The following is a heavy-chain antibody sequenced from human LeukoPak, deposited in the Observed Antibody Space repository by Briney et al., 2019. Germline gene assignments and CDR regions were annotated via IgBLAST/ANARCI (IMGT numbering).Heavy chain of an antibody. CDR2: INHSRTT. J-gene: IGHJ5*02. Sequence: PSETLSLTCAVYGGSFSGYYWSWIRQPPGKGLGWIGGINHSRTTNYNPSLKGRVTISVDTSKNQFTLKLSAVTAADTAVYYCARDVDATSGWFDPWGQGTLVTVSS. D-gene: IGHD2-15*01. V-gene: IGHV4-34*01. CDR1: GGSFSGYY. CDR3: ARDVDATSGWFDP.